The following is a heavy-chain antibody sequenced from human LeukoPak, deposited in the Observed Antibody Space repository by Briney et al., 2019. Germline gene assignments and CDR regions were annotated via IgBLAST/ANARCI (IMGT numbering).Heavy chain of an antibody. Sequence: GRSLRLSCAASGFTFSSYAMHWVRQAPGKGLEWVAVISYDGSNKYYADSVKGRFTISRDNSKNTLYLQMNSLRAEDTAVYYCAREVGSGSPNYFDYWGQGTLVTVSS. J-gene: IGHJ4*02. V-gene: IGHV3-30-3*01. CDR2: ISYDGSNK. D-gene: IGHD3-10*01. CDR3: AREVGSGSPNYFDY. CDR1: GFTFSSYA.